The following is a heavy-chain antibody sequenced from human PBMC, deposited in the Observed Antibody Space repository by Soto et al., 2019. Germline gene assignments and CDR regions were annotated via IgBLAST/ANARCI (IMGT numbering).Heavy chain of an antibody. D-gene: IGHD1-1*01. J-gene: IGHJ4*02. CDR3: ARGEPSTGTFDY. CDR1: GGSISSGGYS. V-gene: IGHV4-61*08. Sequence: TSETLSLTCAVSGGSISSGGYSWSWIRQPPGKGLEWIGYIYYSGSTNYNPSLKSRVTISVDTSKNQFSLKLSSVTAADTAVYYCARGEPSTGTFDYWGQGTLVTVSS. CDR2: IYYSGST.